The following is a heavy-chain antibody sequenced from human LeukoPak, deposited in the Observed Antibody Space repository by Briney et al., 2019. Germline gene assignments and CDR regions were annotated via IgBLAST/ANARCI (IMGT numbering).Heavy chain of an antibody. V-gene: IGHV4-38-2*02. CDR2: IYHSGST. CDR3: ARALMYDFWSGYYSY. D-gene: IGHD3-3*01. CDR1: GYSISSGYY. J-gene: IGHJ4*02. Sequence: SETLSLTCTVSGYSISSGYYWGWIRQPPGKGLEWIGSIYHSGSTYYNPSLKSRVTISVDTSKNQFSLKLSSVTAADTAVYYCARALMYDFWSGYYSYWGQGTLVTVSS.